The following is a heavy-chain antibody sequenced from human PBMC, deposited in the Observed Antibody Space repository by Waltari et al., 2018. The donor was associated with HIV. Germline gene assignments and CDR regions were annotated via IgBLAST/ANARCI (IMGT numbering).Heavy chain of an antibody. Sequence: AQMVESGGGLVQPGGSLTLSCADSGFIFSAYSVNWLRQAPGKGLEWVASISSSSSHIHDADSVKGRFIISRNDAMSSLNLQMNGLRVEDTAAYFCAVREGYIYGGGFDVWGQGTRVTVSS. D-gene: IGHD2-21*01. CDR3: AVREGYIYGGGFDV. J-gene: IGHJ3*01. V-gene: IGHV3-21*06. CDR1: GFIFSAYS. CDR2: ISSSSSHI.